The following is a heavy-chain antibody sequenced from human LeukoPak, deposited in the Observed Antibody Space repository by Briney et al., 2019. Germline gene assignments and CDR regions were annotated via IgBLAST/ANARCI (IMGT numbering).Heavy chain of an antibody. CDR3: ARGTRNRAFDI. V-gene: IGHV1-69*01. Sequence: ASVTVSCKASGGTFSSYAISWVRQAPGQGLEWMGGIIPIFGTANYAQKFQGRVTITADESTSTAYMELSSLRSEDTAMYYCARGTRNRAFDIWGQGTMVTVSS. CDR2: IIPIFGTA. CDR1: GGTFSSYA. J-gene: IGHJ3*02. D-gene: IGHD1-14*01.